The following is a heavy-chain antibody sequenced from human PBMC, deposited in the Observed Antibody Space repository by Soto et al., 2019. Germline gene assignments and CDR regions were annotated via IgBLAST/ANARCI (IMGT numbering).Heavy chain of an antibody. CDR3: VRVDYVPLLADAHYFLDY. Sequence: PGGSLRLSCAAAGFTFSNYWMHWVRQAPGKGLIWVSHIDNYGSTTSYADSVKGRFTISRDNGKNTLYLQMNSLRAEDTAVYYCVRVDYVPLLADAHYFLDYWGQGTLVTVSS. CDR1: GFTFSNYW. J-gene: IGHJ4*02. V-gene: IGHV3-74*01. CDR2: IDNYGSTT. D-gene: IGHD3-10*02.